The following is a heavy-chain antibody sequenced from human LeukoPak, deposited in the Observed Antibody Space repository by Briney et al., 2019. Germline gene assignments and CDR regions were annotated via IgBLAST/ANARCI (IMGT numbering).Heavy chain of an antibody. Sequence: GGSLRLSCAASGFTFSSYWMHWVRQAPGKGLVWVSRINSDGSSTSYADSVKGRFTISRDNAKNTLYLQMNSLRAEDATVYYCARDPRHYYDSSGYYSPWDYWGQGTLVTVSS. J-gene: IGHJ4*02. CDR3: ARDPRHYYDSSGYYSPWDY. D-gene: IGHD3-22*01. V-gene: IGHV3-74*01. CDR2: INSDGSST. CDR1: GFTFSSYW.